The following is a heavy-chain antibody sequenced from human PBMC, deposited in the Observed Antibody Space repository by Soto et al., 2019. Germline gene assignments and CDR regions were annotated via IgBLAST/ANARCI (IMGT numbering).Heavy chain of an antibody. D-gene: IGHD3-3*01. CDR2: IYYSGST. V-gene: IGHV4-59*01. J-gene: IGHJ5*02. CDR3: ARTYYDFWSGYWRWFDP. Sequence: SETLSLTCTVSGGSISGYYWSWIRQPPGKGLEWIGYIYYSGSTNYNPSLKSRVTISMDTSKNQFSLKLSSVTAADTAVYYCARTYYDFWSGYWRWFDPWGQGTLVTVSS. CDR1: GGSISGYY.